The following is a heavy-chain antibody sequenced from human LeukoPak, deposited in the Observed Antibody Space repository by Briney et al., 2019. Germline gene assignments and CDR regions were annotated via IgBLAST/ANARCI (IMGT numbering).Heavy chain of an antibody. CDR1: GYTFTGYY. V-gene: IGHV1-2*02. Sequence: GASVKVSCKASGYTFTGYYMHWVRPAPGQGLEWMGWINPNSGGTNYAQKFQGRVTMTRDTSISTAYMELSRLRSDDTAVYYCARDLGVVVAAPRHFDYLGQGTLVTVSS. CDR3: ARDLGVVVAAPRHFDY. D-gene: IGHD2-15*01. CDR2: INPNSGGT. J-gene: IGHJ4*02.